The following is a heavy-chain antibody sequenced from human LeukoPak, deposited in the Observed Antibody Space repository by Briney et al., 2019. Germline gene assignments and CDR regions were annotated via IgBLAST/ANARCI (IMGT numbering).Heavy chain of an antibody. D-gene: IGHD3-22*01. CDR2: ISGRDGNT. CDR3: AKDGAEYYDASGFDGDFDY. V-gene: IGHV3-23*01. Sequence: GGSLRLSCAASGFAFSNYAMNWVRQAPGKGLEWVSTISGRDGNTYYADSVKGRFTISRDNSKNTLYLQMNSLRAEDTAVYYCAKDGAEYYDASGFDGDFDYWGQGTLVTVSS. J-gene: IGHJ4*02. CDR1: GFAFSNYA.